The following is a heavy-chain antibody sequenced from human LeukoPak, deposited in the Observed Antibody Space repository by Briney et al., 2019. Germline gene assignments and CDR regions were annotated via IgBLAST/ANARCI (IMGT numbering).Heavy chain of an antibody. Sequence: GGSLRFSCAASGFTFSNAWISWVRQAPGKGLGWVANIKQDGSEKYYVDSVKGRFTISRDNAKNSLYLQINSLRAEDTAVYYCARTTRVVIAISYYYYMDVWGKGTTVTVSS. CDR1: GFTFSNAW. CDR2: IKQDGSEK. D-gene: IGHD2-21*01. J-gene: IGHJ6*03. V-gene: IGHV3-7*01. CDR3: ARTTRVVIAISYYYYMDV.